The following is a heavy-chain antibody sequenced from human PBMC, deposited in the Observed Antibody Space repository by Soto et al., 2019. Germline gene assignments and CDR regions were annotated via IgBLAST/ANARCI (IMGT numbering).Heavy chain of an antibody. CDR3: ARELDMADYYYGMDV. CDR1: GYTFANYG. Sequence: ASVKVSCKASGYTFANYGISWVRQAPGQGLEWMGWFSAYSGNTKYAQKFQGRVTITTDTSTSTAYMELRSLISDDTAVYYCARELDMADYYYGMDVWGQGTTVTVSS. D-gene: IGHD2-2*03. J-gene: IGHJ6*02. CDR2: FSAYSGNT. V-gene: IGHV1-18*01.